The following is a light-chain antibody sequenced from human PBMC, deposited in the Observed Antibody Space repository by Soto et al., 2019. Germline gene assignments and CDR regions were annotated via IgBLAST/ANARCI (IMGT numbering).Light chain of an antibody. CDR3: SSYTSSNVV. Sequence: QSALTQPASMSGSPGQSITISCTGTSSDIGGYNYVSWYQQHPGKAPKLMIYEGSKRPSGVSNRFSGSKSGNTASLTISGLQAEDEADYYCSSYTSSNVVFGGGTKLTVL. V-gene: IGLV2-14*01. J-gene: IGLJ2*01. CDR2: EGS. CDR1: SSDIGGYNY.